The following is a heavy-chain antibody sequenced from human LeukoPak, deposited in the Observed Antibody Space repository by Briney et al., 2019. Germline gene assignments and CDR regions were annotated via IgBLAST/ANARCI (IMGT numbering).Heavy chain of an antibody. J-gene: IGHJ4*02. CDR1: GGSISSGSYY. CDR3: ARVRVVTQDFDY. Sequence: SETLSLTCTVSGGSISSGSYYWSWIRQPAGKGLEWIGRIYTSGSTNYNPSLKSRVTISIDTPKRQFSLNLSSVIAADTAVYYCARVRVVTQDFDYWGQGTLVTVSP. D-gene: IGHD4-23*01. CDR2: IYTSGST. V-gene: IGHV4-61*02.